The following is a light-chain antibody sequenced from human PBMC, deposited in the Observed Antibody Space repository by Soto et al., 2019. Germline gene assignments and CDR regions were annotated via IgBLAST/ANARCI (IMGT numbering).Light chain of an antibody. J-gene: IGKJ4*02. CDR2: GAS. V-gene: IGKV3-20*01. Sequence: DIVLTQSPGTLSLSPGERATLSCRARQSVSSSSLAWYQQNPGQAPRLLIYGASIRATGVPDRFSGSGSGTDVTRTISRLEPEDVAVYYCQQDGSAPLTFGGGTKVEIK. CDR1: QSVSSSS. CDR3: QQDGSAPLT.